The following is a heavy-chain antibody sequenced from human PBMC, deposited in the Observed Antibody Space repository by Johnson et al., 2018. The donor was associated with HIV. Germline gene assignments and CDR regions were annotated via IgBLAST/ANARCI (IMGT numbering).Heavy chain of an antibody. V-gene: IGHV3-30*02. D-gene: IGHD1-1*01. Sequence: QVQLVESGGGVVQPGRSLRLSCAASGFTFSRYPMHWIRQAPGKGLEWVAFIRYDGSNKYYADSAKGRFTISRDNSKNTLYMQMNSLRAEDTAVYYCAKDLMYNWNDVGAFDIWGQGIMVTVSS. J-gene: IGHJ3*02. CDR1: GFTFSRYP. CDR3: AKDLMYNWNDVGAFDI. CDR2: IRYDGSNK.